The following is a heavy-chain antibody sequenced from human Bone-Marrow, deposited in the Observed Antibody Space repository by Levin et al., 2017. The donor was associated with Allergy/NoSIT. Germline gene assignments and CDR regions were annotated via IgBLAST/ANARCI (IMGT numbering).Heavy chain of an antibody. D-gene: IGHD3-22*01. J-gene: IGHJ4*02. V-gene: IGHV4-31*03. CDR2: ISYRGST. Sequence: SQTLSLTCTVSGGSISGGGYYWSWIRQLPGKGLGLEWIGYISYRGSTYYNPSLKSRVTMSVDTSKNQFSLSLTSVTAADTAVYYCARASYDTSSYFGYYFENWGQGTLVTVSS. CDR3: ARASYDTSSYFGYYFEN. CDR1: GGSISGGGYY.